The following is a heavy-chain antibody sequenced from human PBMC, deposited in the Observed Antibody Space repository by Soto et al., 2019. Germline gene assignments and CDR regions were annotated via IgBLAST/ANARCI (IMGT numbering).Heavy chain of an antibody. CDR2: ISGSGGST. D-gene: IGHD3-9*01. J-gene: IGHJ6*03. Sequence: GGSLRLSCAASGFTFSSYAMSWVRQAPGKGLEWVSAISGSGGSTYYADSVKGRFTISRDNSKNTLYLQMNSLRAEDTAVYYCAKAGYDILTGYSYYYYYMDVWGKGTAVTV. CDR3: AKAGYDILTGYSYYYYYMDV. V-gene: IGHV3-23*01. CDR1: GFTFSSYA.